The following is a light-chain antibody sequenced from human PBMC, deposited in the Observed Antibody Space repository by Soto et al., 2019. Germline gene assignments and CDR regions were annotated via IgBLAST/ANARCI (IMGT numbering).Light chain of an antibody. CDR1: TSDVGGYNY. V-gene: IGLV2-14*01. Sequence: QSVLTQPASVSGSPGQSITISCTGSTSDVGGYNYVSWYQQRPGRAPHLMIYEVSDRPSGVSSRFSGSKSGNTASLTISGLQAEDEAYYYCCSFTRSNSLVFGGGTKLTVL. J-gene: IGLJ2*01. CDR3: CSFTRSNSLV. CDR2: EVS.